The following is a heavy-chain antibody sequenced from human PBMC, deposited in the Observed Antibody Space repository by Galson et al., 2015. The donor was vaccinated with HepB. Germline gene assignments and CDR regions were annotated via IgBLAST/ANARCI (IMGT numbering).Heavy chain of an antibody. V-gene: IGHV7-4-1*02. CDR2: INTNTGNP. Sequence: SVKVSCKASGYTFTSYAMNWVRQAPGQGLEWMGWINTNTGNPTYAQGFTGRFVFSLDTSVSTAYLQISSLKAEDTAVYYCARESDSGYDYLYPLDYWGQGTLVTVAS. CDR3: ARESDSGYDYLYPLDY. CDR1: GYTFTSYA. D-gene: IGHD5-12*01. J-gene: IGHJ4*02.